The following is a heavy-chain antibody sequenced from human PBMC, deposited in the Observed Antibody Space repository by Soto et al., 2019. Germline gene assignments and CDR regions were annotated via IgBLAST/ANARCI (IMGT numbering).Heavy chain of an antibody. CDR2: INPDNGNT. D-gene: IGHD6-13*01. CDR3: AGGIAAGQLDP. CDR1: GYTFTRYT. Sequence: QVQLVQSGAEVKKPGASVKISCKASGYTFTRYTMNWVRQAPGQRLEWMGWINPDNGNTKSSQKFQDRVIITRDTSASTAYMDPSSMISEDTAVYYCAGGIAAGQLDPWGQGTVVTVSS. V-gene: IGHV1-3*01. J-gene: IGHJ5*02.